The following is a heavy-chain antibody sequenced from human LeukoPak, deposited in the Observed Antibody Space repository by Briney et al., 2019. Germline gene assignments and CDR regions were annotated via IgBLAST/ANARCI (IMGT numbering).Heavy chain of an antibody. J-gene: IGHJ4*02. Sequence: GSLRLSCAASGLTFSNAWMSWVRQPPGKGLEWIGEINHSGSTNYNPSLKSRVTISVDTSKNQFSLKLSSVTAADTAVYYCARRGTYYYDSSGYYHYWGQGTLVTVSS. D-gene: IGHD3-22*01. CDR2: INHSGST. CDR3: ARRGTYYYDSSGYYHY. CDR1: GLTFSNAW. V-gene: IGHV4-34*01.